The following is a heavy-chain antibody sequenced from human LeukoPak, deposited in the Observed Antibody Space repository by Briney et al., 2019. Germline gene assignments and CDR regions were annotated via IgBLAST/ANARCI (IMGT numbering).Heavy chain of an antibody. J-gene: IGHJ4*02. D-gene: IGHD2-8*01. CDR2: MRPDGSER. V-gene: IGHV3-7*01. CDR1: RFTFSHYW. Sequence: GGSLRLSCEVSRFTFSHYWMSWVRQAPGKGLEWVANMRPDGSERYYADSVQGRFTISRDNARNSLILQMNSLRAEDTAVYYCARDLTYCINVICYRSGLDSWGQGTLVTVSP. CDR3: ARDLTYCINVICYRSGLDS.